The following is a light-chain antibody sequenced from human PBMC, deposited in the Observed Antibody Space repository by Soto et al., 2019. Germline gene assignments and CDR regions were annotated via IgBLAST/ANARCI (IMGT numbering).Light chain of an antibody. CDR1: QSISTW. Sequence: DIQMTQSPCTLSASVGDRVTITCRASQSISTWLAWYQQKPGKAPKLLIYKASGLESGVPSRFSGSGSGTDFTLTIRSLQPDDFATYYCQQYNSYSPLTFGGGTKVDIK. V-gene: IGKV1-5*03. CDR3: QQYNSYSPLT. CDR2: KAS. J-gene: IGKJ4*01.